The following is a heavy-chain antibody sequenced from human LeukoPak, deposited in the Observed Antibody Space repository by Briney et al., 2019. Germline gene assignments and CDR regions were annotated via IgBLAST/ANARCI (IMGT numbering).Heavy chain of an antibody. J-gene: IGHJ3*02. V-gene: IGHV3-11*01. CDR1: GFTFSDYY. CDR3: ARVRAKYYDILTGYDYAFDI. Sequence: PGGSLRLSCAASGFTFSDYYMSWIRQAPGKGLEWVSYISSSGSIIYYADSVKGRFTISRDNAKNSLYLQMNSLRAEDTAVYYCARVRAKYYDILTGYDYAFDIWGQGTMVTVSS. D-gene: IGHD3-9*01. CDR2: ISSSGSII.